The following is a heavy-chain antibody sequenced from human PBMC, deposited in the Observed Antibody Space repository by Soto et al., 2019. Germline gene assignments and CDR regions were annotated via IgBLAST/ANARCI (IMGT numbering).Heavy chain of an antibody. D-gene: IGHD1-26*01. V-gene: IGHV1-69*06. Sequence: QVVLLQSGAEVKEPGSSVRVSCQVSGSTFNKFAFSWVRQAPGHGPEWLGGIVVDSNTAEYSQRFQDRVTITADTSTDTLYMELGSLTFEDTAVYYCARAIKRWEVNYYFDFWGQGTLVTVSS. CDR3: ARAIKRWEVNYYFDF. J-gene: IGHJ4*02. CDR2: IVVDSNTA. CDR1: GSTFNKFA.